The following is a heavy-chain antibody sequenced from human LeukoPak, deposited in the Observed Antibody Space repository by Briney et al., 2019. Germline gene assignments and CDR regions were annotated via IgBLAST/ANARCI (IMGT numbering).Heavy chain of an antibody. D-gene: IGHD2-2*01. V-gene: IGHV3-30*02. CDR2: IRYDGSNK. CDR1: GFTFSSYG. J-gene: IGHJ4*02. CDR3: AKDFIVVVPAVDY. Sequence: GGSLRLSCAASGFTFSSYGMHLVRQAPGKGLEWVAFIRYDGSNKYYADSVKGRFTISRDNSKNTLYLQMNSLRAEDTAVYYCAKDFIVVVPAVDYWGQGTLVTVSS.